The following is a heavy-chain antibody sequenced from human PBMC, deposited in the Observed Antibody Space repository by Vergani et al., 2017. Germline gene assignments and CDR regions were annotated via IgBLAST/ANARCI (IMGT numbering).Heavy chain of an antibody. CDR2: INWNGGCT. CDR3: VTSRVAYYYCTVRMGMYG. D-gene: IGHD3-10*01. CDR1: VYTFADYG. Sequence: EVKLVESGGGVVRPGGSLRLSCAASVYTFADYGMSWARQATGEGLEWGSGINWNGGCTGYADSVKGRFTISSDNAKNSLFLQMHRLRAEDTALYYCVTSRVAYYYCTVRMGMYGWGQGTSVSVSS. V-gene: IGHV3-20*04. J-gene: IGHJ6*02.